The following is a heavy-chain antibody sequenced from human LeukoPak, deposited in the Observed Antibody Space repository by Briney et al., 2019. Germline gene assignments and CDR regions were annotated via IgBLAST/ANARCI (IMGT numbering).Heavy chain of an antibody. J-gene: IGHJ4*02. CDR1: EFTFSSYA. Sequence: PGGSLRLSCAASEFTFSSYAMSWVRQAPGKGLEWVSAISTSGGSTYYADSVKGRFTISRDNSKNTLYLQMNSLRAEDTAVYYCATAPNYDILTGYYRDFDYWGQGTLVTVSS. D-gene: IGHD3-9*01. V-gene: IGHV3-23*01. CDR2: ISTSGGST. CDR3: ATAPNYDILTGYYRDFDY.